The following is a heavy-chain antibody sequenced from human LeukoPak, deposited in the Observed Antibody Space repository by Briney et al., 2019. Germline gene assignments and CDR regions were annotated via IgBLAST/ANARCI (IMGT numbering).Heavy chain of an antibody. CDR3: ARDDGTLPYYYMDV. CDR1: GFTFSDYS. J-gene: IGHJ6*03. CDR2: ISSSSLYI. Sequence: GGSLRLSCAASGFTFSDYSISWVRQAAGKGLEWVASISSSSLYIYYADPVKGRFTISRDNAKNSLYLQMNSLRAEDTAVYYCARDDGTLPYYYMDVWGKGTTVTVSS. V-gene: IGHV3-21*01.